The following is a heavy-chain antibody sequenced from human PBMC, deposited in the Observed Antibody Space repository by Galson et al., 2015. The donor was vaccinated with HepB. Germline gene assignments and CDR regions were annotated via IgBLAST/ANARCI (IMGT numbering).Heavy chain of an antibody. J-gene: IGHJ5*02. CDR2: ISARGSYI. D-gene: IGHD5-18*01. CDR1: GFAFNTYT. V-gene: IGHV3-21*01. Sequence: SLRLSCATSGFAFNTYTMNWVRQAPGKGLEWVSSISARGSYIYYADSVKGRFTISRDNSKNTLYLQMNSLRAEDTAVYYCARDGYSYGNNWFDPWGQGTLVTVSS. CDR3: ARDGYSYGNNWFDP.